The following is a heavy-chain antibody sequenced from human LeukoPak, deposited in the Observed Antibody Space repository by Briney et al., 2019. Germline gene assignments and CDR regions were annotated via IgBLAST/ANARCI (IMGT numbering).Heavy chain of an antibody. CDR1: GYTFTSYY. V-gene: IGHV1-46*01. CDR2: INPSGGST. D-gene: IGHD3-3*01. J-gene: IGHJ6*02. Sequence: ASVKVSCKASGYTFTSYYMHWVRQAPGQGLEWMGIINPSGGSTSYAQKFQGRVTITRDTSTSTVYMELSSLRSEDTAVYYCARGDSITILNYYYYGMDVWGQGTTVTVSS. CDR3: ARGDSITILNYYYYGMDV.